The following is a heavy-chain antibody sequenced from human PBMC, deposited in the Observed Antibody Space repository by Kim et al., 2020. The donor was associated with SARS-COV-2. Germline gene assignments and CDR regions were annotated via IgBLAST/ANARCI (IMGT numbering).Heavy chain of an antibody. D-gene: IGHD2-15*01. CDR1: GFTFSNYA. Sequence: GGSLRLSCAVSGFTFSNYAMHWVRQAPGKGLEWMAVISHDGSKEYYGDSVKGRFTISRDNSRNTLSLQMNSLRGEDTAVYSCVKDREYCSGGTCYNGILDHWGQGTLVTVSS. CDR2: ISHDGSKE. J-gene: IGHJ4*02. CDR3: VKDREYCSGGTCYNGILDH. V-gene: IGHV3-30*18.